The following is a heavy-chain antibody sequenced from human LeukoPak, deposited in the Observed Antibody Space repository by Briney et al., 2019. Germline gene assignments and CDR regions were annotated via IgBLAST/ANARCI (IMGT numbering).Heavy chain of an antibody. CDR2: IHYSGST. D-gene: IGHD5-24*01. CDR3: AARYNTLKYYFDY. J-gene: IGHJ4*02. Sequence: SETLSLTCTVSGGSVSSGSYYWSWIRQPPGKGLEWIGYIHYSGSTNYNPSLKSRVTISVDTSKNQFSLKLSSVTAADTAVYYCAARYNTLKYYFDYWGQGTLVTVSS. V-gene: IGHV4-61*01. CDR1: GGSVSSGSYY.